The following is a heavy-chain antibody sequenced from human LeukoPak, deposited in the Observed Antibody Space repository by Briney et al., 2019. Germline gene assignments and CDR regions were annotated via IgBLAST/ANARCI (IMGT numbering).Heavy chain of an antibody. V-gene: IGHV3-23*01. J-gene: IGHJ4*02. Sequence: PGGSLRLSCAASGFTFSSYSMNWVRQAPGKGLEWVSTIGGSDGHTYYTPSVKGWFTISRDNSQNTLYLQIDSLRADDTALYFCARNLRGYTYGSFDCWGQGTLVTVSS. D-gene: IGHD5-18*01. CDR1: GFTFSSYS. CDR3: ARNLRGYTYGSFDC. CDR2: IGGSDGHT.